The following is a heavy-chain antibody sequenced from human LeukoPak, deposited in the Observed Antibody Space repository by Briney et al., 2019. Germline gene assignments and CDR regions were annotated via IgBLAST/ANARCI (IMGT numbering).Heavy chain of an antibody. Sequence: SETLSLTCTVSGGSISSYYWSWIRQPPGKGLEWVGYIYTSGSTNYNPSLKSRVTISVDTSKNQFSLKLSSVTAADTAVYYCARHAGDPWGQGTLVTVSS. CDR2: IYTSGST. J-gene: IGHJ5*02. V-gene: IGHV4-4*09. CDR1: GGSISSYY. CDR3: ARHAGDP.